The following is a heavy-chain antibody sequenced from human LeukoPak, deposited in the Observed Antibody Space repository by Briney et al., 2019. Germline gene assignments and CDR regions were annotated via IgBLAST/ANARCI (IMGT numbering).Heavy chain of an antibody. D-gene: IGHD3-22*01. CDR1: GFTFSSYG. CDR3: AKDRYFYDSSGYLDY. Sequence: GGSLRLSCAASGFTFSSYGMHWVRQAPGKGLEWVAVISYDGSNKYYADSVKGRFTISRDNSKNTLYLQMNSLRAEDTAVYYCAKDRYFYDSSGYLDYWGQGTLVTVSS. J-gene: IGHJ4*02. V-gene: IGHV3-30*18. CDR2: ISYDGSNK.